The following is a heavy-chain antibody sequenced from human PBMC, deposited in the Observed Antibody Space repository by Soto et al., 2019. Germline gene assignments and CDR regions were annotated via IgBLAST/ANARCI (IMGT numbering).Heavy chain of an antibody. CDR1: GFTFSSYG. CDR3: ARARVSGSYYYFGMDV. J-gene: IGHJ6*02. CDR2: ISYDGSNK. D-gene: IGHD1-26*01. V-gene: IGHV3-30*03. Sequence: GGSLRLSCAASGFTFSSYGMHWVRQAPGKGLEWVAVISYDGSNKYYADSVKGRFTISRDNSKNTLYLQMNSLRAEDTDVYYCARARVSGSYYYFGMDVWGQGTTVTVSS.